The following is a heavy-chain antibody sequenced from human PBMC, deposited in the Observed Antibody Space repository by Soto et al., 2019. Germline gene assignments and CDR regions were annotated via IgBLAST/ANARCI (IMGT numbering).Heavy chain of an antibody. V-gene: IGHV4-59*08. CDR1: GGSISSHY. CDR3: ARLDVFDLYCDY. CDR2: IYYSGST. J-gene: IGHJ4*02. Sequence: SETLSLTCTVSGGSISSHYWSWIRQPPGQGLEWIGYIYYSGSTNYNPSLKSRVTISVDTSKSQFSLRLSSVTAADTAVYFCARLDVFDLYCDYRGPGALVSASS.